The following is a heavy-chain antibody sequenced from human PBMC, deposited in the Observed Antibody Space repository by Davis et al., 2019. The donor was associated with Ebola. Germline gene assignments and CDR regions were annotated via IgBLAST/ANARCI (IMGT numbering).Heavy chain of an antibody. CDR1: GFTFSGSA. Sequence: GESLKISCAASGFTFSGSAMHWVRQASGKGLEWVGRIRSKANSYATAYAASVKGRFTISRDNSKNTLYLQMNSLRAEDTAVYYCAKDKGVVVPAARYYYYYGMDVWGQGTTVTVSS. D-gene: IGHD2-2*01. CDR3: AKDKGVVVPAARYYYYYGMDV. CDR2: IRSKANSYAT. J-gene: IGHJ6*02. V-gene: IGHV3-73*01.